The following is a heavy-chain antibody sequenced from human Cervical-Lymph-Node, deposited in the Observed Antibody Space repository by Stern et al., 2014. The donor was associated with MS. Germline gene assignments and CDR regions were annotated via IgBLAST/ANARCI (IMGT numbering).Heavy chain of an antibody. V-gene: IGHV3-7*04. D-gene: IGHD3-3*02. Sequence: EVQLEESGGGLVQSGGSLRLSCAASGFSFTISWMGWVRQAPGKGLEWVATINQDGSDKYYVDTVKGRFTIARDNAKNSLFLEMDSLRAEDTALYYCARAAGHSADYWGHGTLVTVSS. CDR3: ARAAGHSADY. CDR1: GFSFTISW. J-gene: IGHJ4*01. CDR2: INQDGSDK.